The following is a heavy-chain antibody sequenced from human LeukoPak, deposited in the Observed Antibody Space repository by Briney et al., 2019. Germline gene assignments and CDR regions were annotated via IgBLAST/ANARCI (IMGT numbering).Heavy chain of an antibody. D-gene: IGHD3-22*01. J-gene: IGHJ4*02. V-gene: IGHV4-4*07. CDR3: ARVPRYYYDSSGYSGVYFDY. Sequence: SETLSLTCTVSGGSISSYYWSWIRQPAGKGLEWIGSIYYSGSTYYNPSLKSRVTISVDTSKNQFSLKLSSVTAADTAVYYCARVPRYYYDSSGYSGVYFDYWGQGTLVTVSS. CDR2: IYYSGST. CDR1: GGSISSYY.